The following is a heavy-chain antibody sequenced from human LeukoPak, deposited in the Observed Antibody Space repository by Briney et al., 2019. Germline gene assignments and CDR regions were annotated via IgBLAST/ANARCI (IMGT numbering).Heavy chain of an antibody. CDR3: AKVVLHSRPPDY. CDR2: IYYSGST. V-gene: IGHV4-59*01. Sequence: SETLSLTCTVSGGSISSYYWSWIRQPPGKGLEWIGYIYYSGSTNYNPSLKSRVTISVDTSKNQFSLKLSSVTAADTALYYCAKVVLHSRPPDYWGQGTLVTVSS. D-gene: IGHD6-13*01. J-gene: IGHJ4*02. CDR1: GGSISSYY.